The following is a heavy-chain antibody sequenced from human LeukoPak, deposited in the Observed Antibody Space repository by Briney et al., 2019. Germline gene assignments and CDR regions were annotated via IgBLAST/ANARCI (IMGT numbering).Heavy chain of an antibody. J-gene: IGHJ6*03. V-gene: IGHV3-20*04. CDR2: INWNGGSR. D-gene: IGHD2-15*01. CDR1: GFNFDDYV. Sequence: GGSLRLSCAASGFNFDDYVMTWVRQAPGKGLEWVSGINWNGGSRGYADSVKGRFTISRDNAKNSLYLQMNSLRAEDTALYYCARDRGYCSGGSCYNGYYMDVWGKGTTVTVSS. CDR3: ARDRGYCSGGSCYNGYYMDV.